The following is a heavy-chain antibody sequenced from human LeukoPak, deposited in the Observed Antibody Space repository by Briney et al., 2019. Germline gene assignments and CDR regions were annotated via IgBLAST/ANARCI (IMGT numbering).Heavy chain of an antibody. CDR1: GFTFSSYS. D-gene: IGHD3-22*01. Sequence: PGGSLRLSCAASGFTFSSYSMNWVRQAPGKGLEWVSSISSSSSYIYYADSVKGRFTISRDNAKNLLYLQMNSLRAEDTAVYYCGGYYYDSSGHPDYWGQGTLVTVSS. CDR3: GGYYYDSSGHPDY. CDR2: ISSSSSYI. V-gene: IGHV3-21*01. J-gene: IGHJ4*02.